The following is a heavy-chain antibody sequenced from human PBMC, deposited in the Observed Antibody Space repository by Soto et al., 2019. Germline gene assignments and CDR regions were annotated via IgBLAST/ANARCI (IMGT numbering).Heavy chain of an antibody. Sequence: QITLKESGPTLVKSTQTLTLTCTFSGFSLDTGGVGVGWIRQPPGKALEWLALIYWNDDKHYSPSLKSRLTITKDTSNNQVVLTMTNMDPVDTGTYYCAHRGYYDTLTGDTAFEGLDSWGQGTLVTVSS. V-gene: IGHV2-5*01. J-gene: IGHJ4*02. CDR3: AHRGYYDTLTGDTAFEGLDS. D-gene: IGHD3-9*01. CDR1: GFSLDTGGVG. CDR2: IYWNDDK.